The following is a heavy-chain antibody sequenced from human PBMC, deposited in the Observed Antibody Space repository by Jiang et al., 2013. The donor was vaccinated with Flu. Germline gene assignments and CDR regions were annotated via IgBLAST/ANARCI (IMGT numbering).Heavy chain of an antibody. D-gene: IGHD6-13*01. CDR3: AREVAAGWDY. V-gene: IGHV6-1*01. J-gene: IGHJ4*02. CDR1: GDSVSSNSAA. CDR2: IYYRSKWYN. Sequence: SQTLSLTCAISGDSVSSNSAAWNWIRQSPSRGLEWLGRIYYRSKWYNEYAVSVKNRIIINPDTPKNQFSLQLNSVTPEDTAVYYCAREVAAGWDYWGQGTLVTVSS.